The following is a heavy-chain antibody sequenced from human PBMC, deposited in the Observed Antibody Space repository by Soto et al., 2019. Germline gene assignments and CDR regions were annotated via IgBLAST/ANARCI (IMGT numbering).Heavy chain of an antibody. Sequence: GGSLRLSCAASGFTFSSYAMSWVRQAPGKGLEWVSAISGSGGSTYYADSVKGRFTISRDNSKNTLYLQMNSLRAEDTAVYYCAKDQVVVVITTPSGYWGQGTLVTVSS. CDR3: AKDQVVVVITTPSGY. V-gene: IGHV3-23*01. J-gene: IGHJ4*02. CDR1: GFTFSSYA. CDR2: ISGSGGST. D-gene: IGHD3-22*01.